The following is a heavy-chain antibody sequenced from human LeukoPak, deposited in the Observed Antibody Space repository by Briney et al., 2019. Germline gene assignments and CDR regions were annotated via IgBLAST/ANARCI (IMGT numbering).Heavy chain of an antibody. CDR2: INHSGST. V-gene: IGHV4-34*01. Sequence: SETLSLTCAVYGGSFSGYYWSWIRQPPGKGLEWIGEINHSGSTNYNPSLKSRVTISVDTSKNQFSLKLSSVTAADTAVYYCARVHRIAARSRYYFDYWGQGTLVTVSS. CDR3: ARVHRIAARSRYYFDY. J-gene: IGHJ4*02. CDR1: GGSFSGYY. D-gene: IGHD6-6*01.